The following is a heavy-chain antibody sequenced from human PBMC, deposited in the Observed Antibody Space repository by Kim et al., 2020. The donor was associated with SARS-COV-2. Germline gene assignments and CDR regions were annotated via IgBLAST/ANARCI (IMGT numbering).Heavy chain of an antibody. CDR1: GGSFSGYY. J-gene: IGHJ4*02. V-gene: IGHV4-34*01. CDR3: ARATYYYGSGLDY. Sequence: SETLSLTCAVYGGSFSGYYWSWIRQPPGKGLEWIGEINHSGSTNYNPSLKSRVTISVDTSKNQFSLKLSSVTAADTAVYYCARATYYYGSGLDYWGQGTLVTVSS. CDR2: INHSGST. D-gene: IGHD3-10*01.